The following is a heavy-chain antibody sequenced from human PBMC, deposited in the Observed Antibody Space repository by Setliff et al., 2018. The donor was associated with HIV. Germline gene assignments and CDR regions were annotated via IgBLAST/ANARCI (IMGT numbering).Heavy chain of an antibody. CDR3: AKDVMQGYPDYFDY. Sequence: PGGSLRLSCTVSGFTFTKSAMNWVRQAPGKGLEWVSVISANGGSTYSADSVKGRFTISRDNTKNTVYLQMNSLRAEDTAVYFCAKDVMQGYPDYFDYWGQGTLVTVSS. J-gene: IGHJ4*02. V-gene: IGHV3-23*01. CDR1: GFTFTKSA. D-gene: IGHD3-16*01. CDR2: ISANGGST.